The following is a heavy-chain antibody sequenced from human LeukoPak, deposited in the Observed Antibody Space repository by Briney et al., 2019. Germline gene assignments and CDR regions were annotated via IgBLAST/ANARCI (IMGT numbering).Heavy chain of an antibody. J-gene: IGHJ5*02. CDR2: ISGSGGST. Sequence: PGGSLRLSCAASGFSFSSYAMSWVRQAPGKGLEWVSAISGSGGSTYYADPVKGRFTISRDNSKNTLYLQMNSLRAEDTAVYYCAKDPSSGWYFWFDPWGQGTLVTVSS. CDR3: AKDPSSGWYFWFDP. CDR1: GFSFSSYA. D-gene: IGHD6-19*01. V-gene: IGHV3-23*01.